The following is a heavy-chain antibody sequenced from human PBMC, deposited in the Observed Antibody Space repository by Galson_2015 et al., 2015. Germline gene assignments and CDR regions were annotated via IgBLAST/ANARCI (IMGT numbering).Heavy chain of an antibody. CDR1: GFTFDDYA. J-gene: IGHJ4*02. V-gene: IGHV3-43D*03. Sequence: SLRLSCAASGFTFDDYAMHWVRQAPGKGLEWVSLISWDGGSTYYADSVKGRFTISRDNSKNSLYLQMNSLRAEDTALYYCAKEGSSGWYGVFDYWGQGTLVTVSS. CDR2: ISWDGGST. D-gene: IGHD6-19*01. CDR3: AKEGSSGWYGVFDY.